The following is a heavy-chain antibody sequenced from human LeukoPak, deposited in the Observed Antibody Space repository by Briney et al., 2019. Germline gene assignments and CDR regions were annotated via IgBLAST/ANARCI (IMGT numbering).Heavy chain of an antibody. V-gene: IGHV4-59*08. CDR1: SGSISSNY. Sequence: SETLSLTCTVSSGSISSNYWSWIRQPPGKGLEWIGYIYYSGGTSYNPSLESRVTISVDTSKNQFSLKLSSVTAADTAVYYCARHLTPGPRGLDSWGQGTLVAVSS. J-gene: IGHJ4*02. D-gene: IGHD6-25*01. CDR2: IYYSGGT. CDR3: ARHLTPGPRGLDS.